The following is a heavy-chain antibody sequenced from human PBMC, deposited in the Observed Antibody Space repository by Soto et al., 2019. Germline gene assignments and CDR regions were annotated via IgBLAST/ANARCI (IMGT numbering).Heavy chain of an antibody. Sequence: QVQLVQSGAEVKKPGASVKVSFKASGYTFNIYGISWGRQAPGQGLEWMGWISAYNGKTNYTQKLQGRATITTATSTSTAYMELRSLSSDDTAIYYCARTSSSSWRVDHWGQGTLIPVSA. CDR2: ISAYNGKT. V-gene: IGHV1-18*01. D-gene: IGHD6-13*01. CDR3: ARTSSSSWRVDH. CDR1: GYTFNIYG. J-gene: IGHJ4*02.